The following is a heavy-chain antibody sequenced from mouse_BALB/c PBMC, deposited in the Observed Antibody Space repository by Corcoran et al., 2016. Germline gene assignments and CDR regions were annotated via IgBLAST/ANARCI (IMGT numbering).Heavy chain of an antibody. Sequence: QVQLQQSGAELMKPGASVKISCKATGYTFSSYWIEWVKQRPGHGLEWIGEILPGSGSTNYNEKFKGKATFTADTSSNTAYMQLSSLTSEDSAVYYCARGDYYGSSSPYAMDYWGQGTSVTVSS. CDR1: GYTFSSYW. CDR2: ILPGSGST. V-gene: IGHV1-9*01. J-gene: IGHJ4*01. D-gene: IGHD1-1*01. CDR3: ARGDYYGSSSPYAMDY.